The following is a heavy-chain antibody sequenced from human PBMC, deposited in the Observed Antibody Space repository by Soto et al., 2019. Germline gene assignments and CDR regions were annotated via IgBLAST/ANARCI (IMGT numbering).Heavy chain of an antibody. CDR3: AKDTGYGSGWYAPYYYYYGMDV. V-gene: IGHV3-30*18. J-gene: IGHJ6*02. CDR1: GFTFSSYG. D-gene: IGHD6-19*01. CDR2: ISYDGSDK. Sequence: PGGSLRLSCAASGFTFSSYGMHWVRQAPGKGLEWVAVISYDGSDKYYADSVKGRFTISRDNSKNTLYLQMNSLRAEDTAVYYCAKDTGYGSGWYAPYYYYYGMDVWGQGTTVTVSS.